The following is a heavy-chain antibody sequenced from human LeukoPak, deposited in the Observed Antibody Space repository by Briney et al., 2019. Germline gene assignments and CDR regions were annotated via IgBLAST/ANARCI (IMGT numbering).Heavy chain of an antibody. V-gene: IGHV1-18*01. Sequence: ASVKVSCKASGYTLTSYGISWVRQAPGQGLEWMGWISAYNGNTNYAQKLQGRVTMTTDTSTSTAYMELRSLRSDDTAVYYCARSKRQSIFGVARSYMDVWGKGTTVTVSS. CDR1: GYTLTSYG. J-gene: IGHJ6*03. CDR3: ARSKRQSIFGVARSYMDV. CDR2: ISAYNGNT. D-gene: IGHD3-3*01.